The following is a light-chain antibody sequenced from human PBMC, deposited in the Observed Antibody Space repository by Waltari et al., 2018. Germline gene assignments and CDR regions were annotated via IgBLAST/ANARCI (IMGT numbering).Light chain of an antibody. J-gene: IGLJ3*02. V-gene: IGLV2-14*03. CDR2: DVT. CDR3: SSCTISTPNWV. Sequence: QSALTQPASGQSITISCTGTSSDVGGHNFVSWYQHHPGKAPKLMIYDVTKRPSGISTRFSGSKSGNTASLTISGLQTEDGADYYCSSCTISTPNWVFGGGTKLTVL. CDR1: SSDVGGHNF.